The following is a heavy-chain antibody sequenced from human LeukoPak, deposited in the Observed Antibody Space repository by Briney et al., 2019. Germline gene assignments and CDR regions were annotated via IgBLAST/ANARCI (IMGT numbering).Heavy chain of an antibody. CDR1: GYTFTSYG. V-gene: IGHV1-18*04. CDR3: ARDRWGSSGWYDDAFDI. J-gene: IGHJ3*02. Sequence: ASVKVSCKASGYTFTSYGISWVRQAPGQGLDWMGWISAYNGNTNYAQKLQGRVTMTTDTSTSTAYMELRSLRSDDTAVYYCARDRWGSSGWYDDAFDIWGQGTMVTVSS. D-gene: IGHD6-19*01. CDR2: ISAYNGNT.